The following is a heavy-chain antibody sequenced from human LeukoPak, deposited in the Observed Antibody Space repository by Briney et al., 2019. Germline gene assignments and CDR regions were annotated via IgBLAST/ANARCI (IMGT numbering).Heavy chain of an antibody. CDR2: RNHSGST. D-gene: IGHD1-7*01. J-gene: IGHJ3*02. V-gene: IGHV4-34*01. CDR3: ARGGSPLTGTECRSSYAFDI. CDR1: GWSFSGYY. Sequence: SETLSLTCAVYGWSFSGYYWSWIRQPPGKGLEWIGERNHSGSTSYNPSLKSRVTISVDTSKNQFSLKLSSGTDADTVVYYSARGGSPLTGTECRSSYAFDIWGQGTMVTVSS.